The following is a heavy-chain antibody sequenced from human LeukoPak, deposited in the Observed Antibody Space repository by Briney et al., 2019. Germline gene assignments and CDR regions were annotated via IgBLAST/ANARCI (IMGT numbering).Heavy chain of an antibody. CDR2: ISAYNGNT. CDR1: GYTFTSYG. CDR3: ARDRDFTNTWAFDY. D-gene: IGHD2-2*01. V-gene: IGHV1-18*01. Sequence: ASVKVSCKASGYTFTSYGISWVRQAPGQGLEWMGWISAYNGNTNYAQKLQGRVTMTTDTSTSTAYMELRSLRSDDTAIYYCARDRDFTNTWAFDYWGQGTLVTVSS. J-gene: IGHJ4*02.